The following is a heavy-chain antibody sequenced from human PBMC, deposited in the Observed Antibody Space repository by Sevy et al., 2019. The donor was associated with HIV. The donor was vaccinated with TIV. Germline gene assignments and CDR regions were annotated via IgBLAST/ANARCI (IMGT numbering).Heavy chain of an antibody. CDR3: ARKVGDM. Sequence: GGSLRLSCAASGFTFSDYWMSWVRQAPGRGLEWVANIKHDGSKTYFVDSVKGRFTISRDNAKKSLYLQMDNLRAEDTAVYNGARKVGDMWGQRTMVTVSS. CDR2: IKHDGSKT. CDR1: GFTFSDYW. J-gene: IGHJ3*01. D-gene: IGHD1-26*01. V-gene: IGHV3-7*01.